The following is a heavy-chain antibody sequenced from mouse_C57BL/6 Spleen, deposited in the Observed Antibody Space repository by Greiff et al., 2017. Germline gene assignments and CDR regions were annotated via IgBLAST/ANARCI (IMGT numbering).Heavy chain of an antibody. CDR1: GYTFTSYW. Sequence: QVHVKQPGAELVKPGASVKMSCKASGYTFTSYWITWVKQRPGQGLEWIGDIYPGSGSTNYNEKFKSKATLTVDTSSSTAYMQLSSLTSEDSAVYYCARSRYYGSSYYAMDYWGQGTSVTVSS. CDR3: ARSRYYGSSYYAMDY. V-gene: IGHV1-55*01. D-gene: IGHD1-1*01. CDR2: IYPGSGST. J-gene: IGHJ4*01.